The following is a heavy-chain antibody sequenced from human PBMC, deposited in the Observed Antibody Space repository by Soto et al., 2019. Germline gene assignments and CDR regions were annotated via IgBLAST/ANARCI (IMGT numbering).Heavy chain of an antibody. CDR3: ATSPQQRDAFGGAGGGY. CDR2: ISYDGSNK. Sequence: QVQLVESGGGVVQPGRSLRLSCTASGFTLRSYALHWVRQAPGKGLEWVAGISYDGSNKYYADSVKGRFTISRDNSKNTLYLQIHGLGAADTAVYYRATSPQQRDAFGGAGGGYWGQGTLVTVSS. CDR1: GFTLRSYA. J-gene: IGHJ1*01. V-gene: IGHV3-30-3*01. D-gene: IGHD3-16*01.